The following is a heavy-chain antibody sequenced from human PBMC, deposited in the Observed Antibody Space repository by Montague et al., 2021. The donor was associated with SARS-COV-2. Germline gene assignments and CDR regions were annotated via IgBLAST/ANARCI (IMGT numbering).Heavy chain of an antibody. V-gene: IGHV2-70*01. D-gene: IGHD4-23*01. CDR1: GFSLSTSGMC. CDR3: ARSYGTTVLTRAFDY. J-gene: IGHJ4*02. Sequence: VKPTQTLTLTCTFSGFSLSTSGMCVSWIRQPPGKALEWLTLIDWDDDKYYSTSLKTRLTISKDTSKNQVVLTMTNMDPVDTATYYCARSYGTTVLTRAFDYWGQGTLVTVSS. CDR2: IDWDDDK.